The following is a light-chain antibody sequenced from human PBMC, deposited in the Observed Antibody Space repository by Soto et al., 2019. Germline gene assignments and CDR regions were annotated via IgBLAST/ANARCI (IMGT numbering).Light chain of an antibody. J-gene: IGKJ2*01. CDR1: QDITNY. Sequence: DLQLTQSPSSLSASVGERVTITCQPSQDITNYLNWYQQKPGKAPRLLIAGASKLETGVPSRFSGSRSGTDYTFTIGSLQPEDIATYYCQHYANLPYTFGQGTKLEIK. V-gene: IGKV1-33*01. CDR2: GAS. CDR3: QHYANLPYT.